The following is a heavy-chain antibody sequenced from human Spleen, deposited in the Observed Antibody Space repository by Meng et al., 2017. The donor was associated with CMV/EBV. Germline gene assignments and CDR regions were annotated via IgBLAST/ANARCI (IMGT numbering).Heavy chain of an antibody. CDR2: IFSGGST. Sequence: GESLKISCAASGFTVSTSYMSWVRQAPGKGLEWVSAIFSGGSTYYADSVKGRFTISRDNSKNTLYLQMNSLRAEDTAVYYCAKDLRITMTEFDYWGQGTLVTVSS. CDR1: GFTVSTSY. CDR3: AKDLRITMTEFDY. J-gene: IGHJ4*02. D-gene: IGHD3-22*01. V-gene: IGHV3-53*01.